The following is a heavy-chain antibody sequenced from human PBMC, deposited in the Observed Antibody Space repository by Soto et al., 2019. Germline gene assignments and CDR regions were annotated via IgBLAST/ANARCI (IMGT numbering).Heavy chain of an antibody. J-gene: IGHJ5*02. CDR2: IYYTGNT. Sequence: PSETLSLTCPVSGVSISSGHHYWSWLRQHPGKGLEWIGHIYYTGNTSYNPSHKTRVSKSVDTSKNPFSVKLTSVTAADTAVYFCAGSVDIAAPFDPWGQASLVTVSS. CDR3: AGSVDIAAPFDP. V-gene: IGHV4-31*03. D-gene: IGHD5-12*01. CDR1: GVSISSGHHY.